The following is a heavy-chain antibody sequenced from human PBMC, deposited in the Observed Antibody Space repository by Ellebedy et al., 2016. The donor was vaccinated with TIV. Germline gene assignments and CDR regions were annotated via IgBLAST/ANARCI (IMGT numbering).Heavy chain of an antibody. D-gene: IGHD2-15*01. Sequence: SETLSLTXTVSGGSISSYFWSWIRQPPGQGLEWVGYIYYNGSTKYNPSLKSRVTVSVDTSKNQFSLKLNSVTAADTAVYYCARSAAGSFYYFDLWGRGTLFTVSS. CDR1: GGSISSYF. J-gene: IGHJ2*01. CDR3: ARSAAGSFYYFDL. CDR2: IYYNGST. V-gene: IGHV4-59*01.